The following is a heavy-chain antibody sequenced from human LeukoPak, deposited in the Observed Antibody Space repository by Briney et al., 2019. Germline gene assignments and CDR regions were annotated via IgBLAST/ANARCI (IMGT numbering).Heavy chain of an antibody. CDR3: AKGGATICDN. J-gene: IGHJ4*02. Sequence: PGGSLRLSCAASGNYWMHWVRQVPGKGLVWVSRINSNGTSTNYADSVKGRFTISRDNAKNTLHLQVSSLRAEDTALYYCAKGGATICDNWGQGTLVTVSS. D-gene: IGHD5-12*01. CDR2: INSNGTST. V-gene: IGHV3-74*01. CDR1: GNYW.